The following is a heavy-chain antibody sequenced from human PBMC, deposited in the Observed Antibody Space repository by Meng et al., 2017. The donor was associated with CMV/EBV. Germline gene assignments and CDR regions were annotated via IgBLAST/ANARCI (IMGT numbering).Heavy chain of an antibody. D-gene: IGHD3-22*01. CDR3: TKAFYYYYSSGPYYFDY. CDR2: ISGSGGST. CDR1: GFTFSSYA. V-gene: IGHV3-23*01. J-gene: IGHJ4*02. Sequence: GESLKISCAASGFTFSSYAMSWVRQAPGKGLEWVSAISGSGGSTYYADSVKGRFTISRDNSKNTLYLQMNSLRAEDTAVYYCTKAFYYYYSSGPYYFDYWGQGTLVTVSS.